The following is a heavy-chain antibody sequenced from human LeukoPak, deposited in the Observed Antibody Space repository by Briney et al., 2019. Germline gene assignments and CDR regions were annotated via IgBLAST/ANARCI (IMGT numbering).Heavy chain of an antibody. CDR3: AKDGIQLWSYYYYMDV. CDR1: GFTFSSYG. Sequence: GGSLRLSCAASGFTFSSYGMHWVRQAPGKGLEWVAVISYDGSNKYYADSVKGRFTISRDNSKNTLYLQMNSLRAEDTAVYYCAKDGIQLWSYYYYMDVWGKGTTVTVSS. D-gene: IGHD5-18*01. CDR2: ISYDGSNK. V-gene: IGHV3-30*18. J-gene: IGHJ6*03.